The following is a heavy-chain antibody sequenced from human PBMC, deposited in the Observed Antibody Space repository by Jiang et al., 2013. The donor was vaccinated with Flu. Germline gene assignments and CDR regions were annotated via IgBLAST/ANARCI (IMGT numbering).Heavy chain of an antibody. CDR3: AKDTPLYCSGRSCSPGLDY. J-gene: IGHJ4*02. Sequence: SGAEVKKPGASVKVSCKASGYTFTDYFIHWVRQAPGQGLEWMGWVNPHTGGTHYAQKFQGSVTMTRDTSISTAYMELSNLRSDDTAVYYCAKDTPLYCSGRSCSPGLDYWGQGTLVTVSS. V-gene: IGHV1-2*04. D-gene: IGHD2-15*01. CDR1: GYTFTDYF. CDR2: VNPHTGGT.